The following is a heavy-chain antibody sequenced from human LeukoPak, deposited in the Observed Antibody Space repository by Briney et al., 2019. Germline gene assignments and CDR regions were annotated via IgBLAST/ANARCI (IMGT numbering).Heavy chain of an antibody. CDR2: IYYSGST. CDR1: GGSISSYY. V-gene: IGHV4-59*01. Sequence: SETLSLTCTVSGGSISSYYWSWIRQPPGKGLEWIGYIYYSGSTNYNPSLKSRVTISVDTSKNQFSLKLSSVTAADTAVYYCARSYSGYDVFDYWGQGTLVTVSS. D-gene: IGHD5-12*01. J-gene: IGHJ4*02. CDR3: ARSYSGYDVFDY.